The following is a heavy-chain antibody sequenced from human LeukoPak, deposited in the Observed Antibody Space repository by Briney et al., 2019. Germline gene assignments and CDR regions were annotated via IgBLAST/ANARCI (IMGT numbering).Heavy chain of an antibody. J-gene: IGHJ4*01. CDR3: ERVSVCPRCHFDY. CDR2: ISPDGNSA. Sequence: PVRSLRLSCAASGFTFSSYWMHWVRQAPRKGPVWISRISPDGNSAIYADSVNGRFTISRDNAMNTLYLQMNSLRADDTAVYYCERVSVCPRCHFDYWGHGTLVTVSS. V-gene: IGHV3-74*01. CDR1: GFTFSSYW. D-gene: IGHD5/OR15-5a*01.